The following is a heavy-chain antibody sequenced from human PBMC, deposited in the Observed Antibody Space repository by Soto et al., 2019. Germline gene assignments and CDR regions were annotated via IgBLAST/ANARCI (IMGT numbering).Heavy chain of an antibody. CDR3: ARHPGIAAAGSDAFDI. D-gene: IGHD6-13*01. V-gene: IGHV4-39*01. Sequence: SETLSLTCTVSGDSISSSSSYWGWIRQPPGKGLEWIGSIYSSGSTYYNPSLKSRVTISVDTSKDQFSLKLSSVTAADTAAYYCARHPGIAAAGSDAFDIWGQGTMVT. J-gene: IGHJ3*02. CDR2: IYSSGST. CDR1: GDSISSSSSY.